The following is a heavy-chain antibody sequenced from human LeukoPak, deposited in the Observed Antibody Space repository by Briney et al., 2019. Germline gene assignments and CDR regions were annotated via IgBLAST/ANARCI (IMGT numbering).Heavy chain of an antibody. D-gene: IGHD5-12*01. CDR2: IYYSGST. V-gene: IGHV4-61*01. CDR1: GGSVSSGSYY. CDR3: ARYSGYPQPRSFDY. J-gene: IGHJ4*02. Sequence: SETLSLTCTVSGGSVSSGSYYWSWIRQPPGKGLEWIGYIYYSGSTNYNPSLKSRVTISVDTSKNQFSLKLSSVTAADTAVYYCARYSGYPQPRSFDYWGQGTLVTVSS.